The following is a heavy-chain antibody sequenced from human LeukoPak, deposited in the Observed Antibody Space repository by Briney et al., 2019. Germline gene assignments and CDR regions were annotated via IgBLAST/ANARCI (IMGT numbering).Heavy chain of an antibody. CDR2: IYYSGST. D-gene: IGHD3-3*01. V-gene: IGHV4-59*08. CDR1: GGSISSYY. J-gene: IGHJ4*02. Sequence: SETLSLTCTVSGGSISSYYWSWIRQPPGRGLEWIGYIYYSGSTNYNPSLKSRVTISVDTSKNQFSLKLSSVTAADTAVYYCARRAEYDFWSGYTIPPSYFDYWGQGTLVTVSS. CDR3: ARRAEYDFWSGYTIPPSYFDY.